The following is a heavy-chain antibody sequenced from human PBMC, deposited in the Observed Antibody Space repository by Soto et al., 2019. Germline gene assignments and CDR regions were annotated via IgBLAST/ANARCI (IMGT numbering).Heavy chain of an antibody. CDR3: ARRGGGSGSYSYYFDY. V-gene: IGHV4-59*08. CDR2: IYYSGST. J-gene: IGHJ4*02. CDR1: GGSISSYY. Sequence: SETLSLTCTVSGGSISSYYWSWIRQPPGKGLEWIGYIYYSGSTNSNPSLKSRVTISVDTSKNQFSLKLSSVTAADTAVYYCARRGGGSGSYSYYFDYWGQGTLVTVSS. D-gene: IGHD3-10*01.